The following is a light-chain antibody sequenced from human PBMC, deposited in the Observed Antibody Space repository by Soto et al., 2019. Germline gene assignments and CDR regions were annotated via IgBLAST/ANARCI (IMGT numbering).Light chain of an antibody. CDR2: DVS. CDR1: SNDIGGYNY. CDR3: CSYAGSYTFVV. J-gene: IGLJ2*01. Sequence: QSVLTQPRSVSGSPGQAVTISCTGTSNDIGGYNYVSWYRQHPDKAPKLMIFDVSQRPSGVPDRFSGSKSGNTASLTISGLQAEDEADYYCCSYAGSYTFVVFGGGTQLTVL. V-gene: IGLV2-11*01.